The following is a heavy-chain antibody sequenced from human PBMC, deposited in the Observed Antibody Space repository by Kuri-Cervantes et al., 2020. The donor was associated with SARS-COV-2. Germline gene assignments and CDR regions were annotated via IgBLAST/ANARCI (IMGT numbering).Heavy chain of an antibody. CDR2: MNPNSGNT. D-gene: IGHD3-3*01. CDR1: GYTFTSYD. Sequence: ASVKVSCKASGYTFTSYDINWVRQAAGQGLEWMGWMNPNSGNTGYAQKFQGRVTITRNTSISTAYMELSSLRSEDTAVYYCARGDLGATIFGVGAFDIWGQGTMVTVSS. V-gene: IGHV1-8*03. CDR3: ARGDLGATIFGVGAFDI. J-gene: IGHJ3*02.